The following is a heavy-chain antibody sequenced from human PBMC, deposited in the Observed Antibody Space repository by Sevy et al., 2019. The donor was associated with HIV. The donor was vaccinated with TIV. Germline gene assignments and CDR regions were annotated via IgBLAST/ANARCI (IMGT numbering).Heavy chain of an antibody. D-gene: IGHD6-13*01. CDR3: VRAIAAAGSF. CDR1: GFTLHSYW. CDR2: INQDGSVK. Sequence: GGSLRLSCAASGFTLHSYWMSWVRQAPGKGLEWVANINQDGSVKYYVDSVKGRFTISRDNARNSLYLRMNSLRAEDTALYYCVRAIAAAGSFWGQGTLVTVSS. J-gene: IGHJ4*02. V-gene: IGHV3-7*01.